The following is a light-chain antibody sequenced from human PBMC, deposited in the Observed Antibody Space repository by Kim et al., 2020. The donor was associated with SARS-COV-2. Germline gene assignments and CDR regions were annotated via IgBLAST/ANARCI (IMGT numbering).Light chain of an antibody. J-gene: IGLJ2*01. CDR1: NIGSKN. CDR2: YDS. V-gene: IGLV3-21*01. CDR3: QVWDSAVV. Sequence: VSVGPGKTARITCGGNNIGSKNVHWYQQKPGQAPVLVIYYDSDRPSGIPERFSGSNSGNTATLTISRVEAGDEADYYCQVWDSAVVFGGGTQLTVL.